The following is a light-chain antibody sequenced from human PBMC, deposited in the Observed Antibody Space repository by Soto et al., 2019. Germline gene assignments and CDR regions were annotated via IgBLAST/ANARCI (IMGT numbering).Light chain of an antibody. V-gene: IGKV1-39*01. J-gene: IGKJ2*01. CDR1: QSLSTY. Sequence: DIQMTQSPSSLSASVGDRVTITCRASQSLSTYLNWYQQKPGKAPNLLIYAASSLQSGVPSRFSGSGSGTYFTLTISSLQSEDVATYYCQASYNIPYTFGQGTKLELK. CDR2: AAS. CDR3: QASYNIPYT.